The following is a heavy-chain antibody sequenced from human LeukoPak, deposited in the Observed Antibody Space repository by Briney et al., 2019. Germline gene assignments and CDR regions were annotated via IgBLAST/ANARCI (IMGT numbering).Heavy chain of an antibody. D-gene: IGHD3-22*01. V-gene: IGHV3-23*01. J-gene: IGHJ4*02. CDR2: ISGSGGST. CDR3: AKGAIVVGLDY. Sequence: AGGSLRLSCAASGFTFSSYWMHWVRQAPGKGLEWVSAISGSGGSTYYADSVKGRFTISRDNSKNTLYLQMNSLGAEDTAVYYCAKGAIVVGLDYWGQGTLVTVSS. CDR1: GFTFSSYW.